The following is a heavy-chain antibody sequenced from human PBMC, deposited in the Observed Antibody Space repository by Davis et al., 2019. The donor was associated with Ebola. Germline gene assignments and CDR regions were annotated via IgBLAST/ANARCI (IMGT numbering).Heavy chain of an antibody. J-gene: IGHJ6*02. CDR1: GGSISSGGYY. V-gene: IGHV4-31*03. CDR2: IYYSGST. CDR3: ARDKRGYSGYGMDV. Sequence: PSETLSLTCTVSGGSISSGGYYWSWIRQHPGKGLEWIGYIYYSGSTYYNPSLKSRVTISVDTSKNQFSLKLSSVTAADTAVYYCARDKRGYSGYGMDVWGQRTTVTVSS. D-gene: IGHD5-12*01.